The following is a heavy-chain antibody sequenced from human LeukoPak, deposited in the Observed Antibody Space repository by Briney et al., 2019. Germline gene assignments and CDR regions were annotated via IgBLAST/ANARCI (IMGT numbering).Heavy chain of an antibody. V-gene: IGHV3-74*01. Sequence: PGGSLRLSCEASGFTFSRYWVHWVRQAPGKGLVWVSRIKSDGKTNYADSVKGRFTISRDNAKNTVSLQMDSLRAEDTGVYYCARAPSEVGGYYPEYFRHWGQGTLVTVSS. D-gene: IGHD3-22*01. CDR2: IKSDGKT. CDR1: GFTFSRYW. CDR3: ARAPSEVGGYYPEYFRH. J-gene: IGHJ1*01.